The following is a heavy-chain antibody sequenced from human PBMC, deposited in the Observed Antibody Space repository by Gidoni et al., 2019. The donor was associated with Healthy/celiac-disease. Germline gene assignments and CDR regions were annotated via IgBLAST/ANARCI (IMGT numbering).Heavy chain of an antibody. D-gene: IGHD3-22*01. CDR1: GGTFSSYA. V-gene: IGHV1-69*01. CDR2: IIPIFGTA. CDR3: ARGREPYYYDSSGPLWDY. Sequence: EVKKPGSSVKVSCKASGGTFSSYAISWVRQAPGQGLAWMGGIIPIFGTANYAQKFQGRVTITAAESTSTAYMELSSLRSEDTAVYYCARGREPYYYDSSGPLWDYWGQGTLVTVSS. J-gene: IGHJ4*02.